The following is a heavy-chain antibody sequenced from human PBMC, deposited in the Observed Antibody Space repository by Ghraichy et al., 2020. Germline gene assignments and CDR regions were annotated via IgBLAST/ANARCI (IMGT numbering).Heavy chain of an antibody. V-gene: IGHV3-30-3*01. D-gene: IGHD5-18*01. CDR3: ARHSRVYSYGPSDY. CDR1: GFTFRSYA. Sequence: GGSLRLSCAASGFTFRSYAMYWVRQAPGKGLEWVAVVSYDAVHKYYADSVKGRFTISRDNAQNALYLQMTSLRPEDTAVYFCARHSRVYSYGPSDYWGQGTLVTVSS. J-gene: IGHJ4*02. CDR2: VSYDAVHK.